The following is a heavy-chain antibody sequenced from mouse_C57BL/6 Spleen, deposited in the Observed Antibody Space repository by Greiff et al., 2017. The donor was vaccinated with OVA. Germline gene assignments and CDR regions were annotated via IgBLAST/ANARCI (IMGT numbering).Heavy chain of an antibody. Sequence: QVQLKESGAELARPGASVKMSCKASGYTFTSYTMHWVKQRPGQGLEWIGYINPSSGYTKYNQKFKDKATLTADKSSSTAYMQLSSLTSEDSAVYYCARENDYDGDYWGQGTTLTVSS. CDR1: GYTFTSYT. V-gene: IGHV1-4*01. CDR2: INPSSGYT. J-gene: IGHJ2*01. D-gene: IGHD2-4*01. CDR3: ARENDYDGDY.